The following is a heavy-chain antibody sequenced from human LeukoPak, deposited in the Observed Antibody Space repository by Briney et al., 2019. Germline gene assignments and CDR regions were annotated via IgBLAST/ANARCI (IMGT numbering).Heavy chain of an antibody. D-gene: IGHD1/OR15-1a*01. V-gene: IGHV3-53*01. CDR2: IYSGGNT. CDR1: GFTVSSNY. J-gene: IGHJ3*02. CDR3: ARGNIGGALDI. Sequence: PGGSLRLSCAASGFTVSSNYMSWVRQAPGKGLEWVSLIYSGGNTYYADSVKGRFTISRDNSKNTLYLQMNSLRAEDTAVYYCARGNIGGALDIWGQGTMVTVSS.